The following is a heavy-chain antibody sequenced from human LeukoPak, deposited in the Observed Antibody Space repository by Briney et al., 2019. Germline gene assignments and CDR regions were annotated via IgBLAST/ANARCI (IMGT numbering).Heavy chain of an antibody. CDR3: AKNRGSDSSGYSDY. CDR2: IRYGGSNK. CDR1: GFTFSSYG. Sequence: GGSLRLSCAASGFTFSSYGMHWVRQAPGKGLEWVAFIRYGGSNKYYADSVKGRFTISRDNSKNTLYLQMNSLRAEDTAVYYCAKNRGSDSSGYSDYWGQGTLVTVSS. V-gene: IGHV3-30*02. J-gene: IGHJ4*02. D-gene: IGHD3-22*01.